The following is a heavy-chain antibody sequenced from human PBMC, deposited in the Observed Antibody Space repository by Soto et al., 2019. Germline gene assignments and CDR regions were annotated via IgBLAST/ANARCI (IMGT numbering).Heavy chain of an antibody. Sequence: VKVSCKVSGYTLTELSMHWVRQAPGKGLEWMGGFDPEDGETIYAQKFQGRVTMTEDTSTDTAYMELSSLRSEDTAVYYCAKKTIFGVVDYYYYVMAFWGQRTTVTVSS. CDR3: AKKTIFGVVDYYYYVMAF. CDR1: GYTLTELS. CDR2: FDPEDGET. D-gene: IGHD3-3*01. J-gene: IGHJ6*02. V-gene: IGHV1-24*01.